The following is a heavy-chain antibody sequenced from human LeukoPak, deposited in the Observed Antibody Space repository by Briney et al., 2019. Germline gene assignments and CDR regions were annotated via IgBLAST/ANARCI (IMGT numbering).Heavy chain of an antibody. CDR2: ISDTGRLS. CDR3: ARGISMMIVAPGY. Sequence: GGSLRLSCAASGFTFSSSAMSWVRQAPGKGLEWVAAISDTGRLSYCADSVNGRFTISRDSSKNTLYLQMNSLRAEDTAVYYCARGISMMIVAPGYWGQGTLVTVSS. CDR1: GFTFSSSA. J-gene: IGHJ4*02. D-gene: IGHD3-22*01. V-gene: IGHV3-23*01.